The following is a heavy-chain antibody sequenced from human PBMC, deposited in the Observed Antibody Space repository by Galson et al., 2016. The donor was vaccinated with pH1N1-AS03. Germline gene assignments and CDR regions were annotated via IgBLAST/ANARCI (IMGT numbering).Heavy chain of an antibody. CDR3: ARVSGEDGRGGYKGASAMDA. J-gene: IGHJ6*04. D-gene: IGHD5-24*01. CDR2: INPMGGLA. CDR1: GGTLSSYT. V-gene: IGHV1-69*02. Sequence: SVKVSCKASGGTLSSYTINWVRQAPGQGLEWMGRINPMGGLADYAQKLQDRVTITADKSTSTVYMELGSLRSAATAVYYCARVSGEDGRGGYKGASAMDAWGEGTTVTVSS.